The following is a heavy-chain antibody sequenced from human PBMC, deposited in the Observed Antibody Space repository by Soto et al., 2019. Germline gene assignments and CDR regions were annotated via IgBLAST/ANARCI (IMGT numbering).Heavy chain of an antibody. CDR3: AKDINSSGWYSLDY. V-gene: IGHV3-43*01. J-gene: IGHJ4*02. D-gene: IGHD6-19*01. Sequence: GGSLSLSYRTSGFKSYDYTMSWVRQAPGKGLEWVSLISWDGAGTYYADSVKGRFTISRDNSKNSLYLQMNSLRTEDTALYYCAKDINSSGWYSLDYWGQGT. CDR2: ISWDGAGT. CDR1: GFKSYDYT.